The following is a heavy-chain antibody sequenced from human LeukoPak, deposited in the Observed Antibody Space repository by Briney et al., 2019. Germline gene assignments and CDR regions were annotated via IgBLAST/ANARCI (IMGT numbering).Heavy chain of an antibody. Sequence: GGSLRLSCAASGFTFSRYGMHWVRQAPGKGLEEVSAISGNGDRTYYANSVKDRITISRDNSKNVLYLQMGSLRVEDMAVYYCARASNDLAYAFDIWGQGTMVTVSS. CDR2: ISGNGDRT. CDR3: ARASNDLAYAFDI. CDR1: GFTFSRYG. D-gene: IGHD1-1*01. J-gene: IGHJ3*02. V-gene: IGHV3-64*01.